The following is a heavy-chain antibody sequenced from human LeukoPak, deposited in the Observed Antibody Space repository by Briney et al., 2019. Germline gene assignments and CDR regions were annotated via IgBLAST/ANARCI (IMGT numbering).Heavy chain of an antibody. V-gene: IGHV5-51*01. J-gene: IGHJ6*03. CDR1: GYSFTNYW. Sequence: GESLKISCKGSGYSFTNYWIGWVRQMPGKGLEWMGIIYPGDSDTKYSPSFQGQVTISADKSISTAYLQWSSLKASDTAMYYCARVHGDSPDYYYYYYMDVWGKGTTVTVSS. CDR3: ARVHGDSPDYYYYYYMDV. D-gene: IGHD4-17*01. CDR2: IYPGDSDT.